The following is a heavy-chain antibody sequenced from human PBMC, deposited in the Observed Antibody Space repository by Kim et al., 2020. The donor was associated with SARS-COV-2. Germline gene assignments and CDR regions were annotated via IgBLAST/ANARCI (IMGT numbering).Heavy chain of an antibody. Sequence: GSNKYYADSVKGRFTISRDNSKNTLYLQMNSLRAEDTAVYYCARDPPADYWGQGTLVTVSS. CDR3: ARDPPADY. CDR2: GSNK. V-gene: IGHV3-33*01. J-gene: IGHJ4*02.